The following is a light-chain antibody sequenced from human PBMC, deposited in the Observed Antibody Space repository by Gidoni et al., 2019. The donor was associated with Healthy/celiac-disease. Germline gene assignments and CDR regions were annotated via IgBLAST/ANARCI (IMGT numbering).Light chain of an antibody. V-gene: IGLV2-14*03. CDR1: SSDVGGYNY. CDR2: DVS. CDR3: SSYTSSSTVV. Sequence: SSDVGGYNYVSWYQQHPGKAPKLMIYDVSNRPSGVSNRFSGSKSGNTASLTISGLQAEDEADYYCSSYTSSSTVVFGGGTTLTVL. J-gene: IGLJ2*01.